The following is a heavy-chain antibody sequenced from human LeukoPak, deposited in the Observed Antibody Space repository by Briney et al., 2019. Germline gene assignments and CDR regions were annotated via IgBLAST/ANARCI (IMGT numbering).Heavy chain of an antibody. CDR1: GFTFSSYA. V-gene: IGHV3-30-3*01. J-gene: IGHJ4*02. CDR2: ISYDGSNK. CDR3: ARDRVLLWFGEFVKYYFDY. D-gene: IGHD3-10*01. Sequence: PGGSLRLSCAASGFTFSSYAMHWVRQAPGKGLEWVAVISYDGSNKYYADSVKGRFTISRDNSKNTLYLQMNSLRAEDTAVYYCARDRVLLWFGEFVKYYFDYWGQGTLVTVSS.